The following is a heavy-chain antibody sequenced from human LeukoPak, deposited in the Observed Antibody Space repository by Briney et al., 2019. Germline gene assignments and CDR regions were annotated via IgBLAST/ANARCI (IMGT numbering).Heavy chain of an antibody. CDR3: ARDNNSGHFDF. CDR1: GFTFSGFW. V-gene: IGHV3-7*01. CDR2: INEDGREE. Sequence: PGGSLRLSCAASGFTFSGFWMSWVRQAPGKGLEWVANINEDGREEHYVDSVKGRFTISRANAKNSLFLQMNSLRAEDTAVYYCARDNNSGHFDFWGQGTLVTVSS. D-gene: IGHD5-24*01. J-gene: IGHJ4*02.